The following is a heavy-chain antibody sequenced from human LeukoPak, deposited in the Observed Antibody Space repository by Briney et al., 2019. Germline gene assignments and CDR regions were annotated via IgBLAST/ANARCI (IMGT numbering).Heavy chain of an antibody. V-gene: IGHV3-23*01. CDR2: VSESGDGT. Sequence: GGSLRLSCAASGFSFSSYALSWVRQAPGKGLEWVSSVSESGDGTNYADSVKGRFIISRDNSKNTFYLQMNSLRVDDTATYYCAKGKVDHLGALDQWGQGTLVTVSS. D-gene: IGHD1-26*01. J-gene: IGHJ4*02. CDR3: AKGKVDHLGALDQ. CDR1: GFSFSSYA.